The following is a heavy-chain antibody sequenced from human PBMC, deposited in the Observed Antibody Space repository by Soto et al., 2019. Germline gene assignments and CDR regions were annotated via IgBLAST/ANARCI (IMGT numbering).Heavy chain of an antibody. Sequence: SETLSLTCTVSGGSISSYYWSWIRQPPGKGLEWIGYIYYSGSTNYNPSLKSRVTISVDTSKNQFSLKLSSVTAADAAVYYCARRSLEYSSSSWVTYYYYYMDVWGKGTTVTVSS. CDR2: IYYSGST. D-gene: IGHD6-6*01. CDR3: ARRSLEYSSSSWVTYYYYYMDV. V-gene: IGHV4-59*08. CDR1: GGSISSYY. J-gene: IGHJ6*03.